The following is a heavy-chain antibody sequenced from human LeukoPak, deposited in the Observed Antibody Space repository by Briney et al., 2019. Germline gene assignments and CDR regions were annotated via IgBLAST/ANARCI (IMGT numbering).Heavy chain of an antibody. V-gene: IGHV4-61*02. Sequence: SQTLSLTCTVSGGSISSGSYYWNWIRQPAGKGLEWIGRIYTSGSTNYNPSLRSRVTISVDTSKNQFSLKLSSVTAADTAVYYCASSLVVVVAATPGFDYCGQGTLVTVSS. D-gene: IGHD2-15*01. CDR3: ASSLVVVVAATPGFDY. CDR2: IYTSGST. CDR1: GGSISSGSYY. J-gene: IGHJ4*02.